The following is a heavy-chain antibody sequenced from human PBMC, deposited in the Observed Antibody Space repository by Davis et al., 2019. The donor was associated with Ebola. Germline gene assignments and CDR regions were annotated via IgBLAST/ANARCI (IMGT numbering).Heavy chain of an antibody. D-gene: IGHD3-22*01. CDR1: GFTFSSYS. J-gene: IGHJ6*03. CDR3: ARDSRPAVVFYYYYYMDV. CDR2: ISSSSSTI. V-gene: IGHV3-48*02. Sequence: GESLKISCAASGFTFSSYSMNWVRQAPGKGLEWVSYISSSSSTIYYADSVKGRFTISRDNAKNSLYLQMNSLRDEDTAVYYCARDSRPAVVFYYYYYMDVWGKGTTVTVSS.